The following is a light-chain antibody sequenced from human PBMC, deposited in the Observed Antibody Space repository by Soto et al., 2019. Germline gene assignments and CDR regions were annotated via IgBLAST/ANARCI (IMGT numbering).Light chain of an antibody. CDR3: QKYDTAPFT. J-gene: IGKJ2*01. Sequence: DIQMTQSPSSLSASVGDRVTITCRASQGISDSLAWYQQKPGKVPKLLIYAASTLQSGVPSRFTGSGSGTDFTLSISSLQPEDVATYFCQKYDTAPFTFGQGTKLEIK. CDR1: QGISDS. V-gene: IGKV1-27*01. CDR2: AAS.